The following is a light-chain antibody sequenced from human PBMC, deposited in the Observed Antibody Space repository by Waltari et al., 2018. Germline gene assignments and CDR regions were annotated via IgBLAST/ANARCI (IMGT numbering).Light chain of an antibody. V-gene: IGLV2-23*02. J-gene: IGLJ1*01. CDR2: EVT. CDR1: SSDVGTYNL. CDR3: CSYAGGSTFSV. Sequence: QSALTQPASVSGSPGQSITISCTGTSSDVGTYNLVSWYQQHPGKAPKLMIYEVTTRPLGVSNRFSGSKSGKPACLTISGLQAEDEADYYCCSYAGGSTFSVFGTETKVTVL.